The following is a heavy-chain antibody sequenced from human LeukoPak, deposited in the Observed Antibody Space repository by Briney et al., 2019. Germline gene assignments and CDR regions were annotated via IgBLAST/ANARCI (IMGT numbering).Heavy chain of an antibody. J-gene: IGHJ4*02. Sequence: ASVKVSCKASGYTFTSYGISWVRQAPGQGLEWMGWISAYNGNTHYAQKLQGRVTMTTDTSTGTAYMELRSLRSDDTAVYYCARVSLRPWSDLHKVDYWGQGTLVTVSS. CDR3: ARVSLRPWSDLHKVDY. CDR1: GYTFTSYG. CDR2: ISAYNGNT. V-gene: IGHV1-18*01. D-gene: IGHD2-15*01.